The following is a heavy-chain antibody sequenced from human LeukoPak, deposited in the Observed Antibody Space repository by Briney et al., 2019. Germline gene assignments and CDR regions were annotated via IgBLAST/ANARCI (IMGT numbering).Heavy chain of an antibody. D-gene: IGHD6-13*01. CDR3: ARGAAAGIRGISSVNFDY. Sequence: EASVKVSCKASGGTFSSYAISWVRQAPGQELESMGGIIPIFCTANYAQKFQGRVTITTDESTSTAYMELSSLRSEDTAVYYSARGAAAGIRGISSVNFDYWGQGTLVTVSS. V-gene: IGHV1-69*05. CDR2: IIPIFCTA. J-gene: IGHJ4*02. CDR1: GGTFSSYA.